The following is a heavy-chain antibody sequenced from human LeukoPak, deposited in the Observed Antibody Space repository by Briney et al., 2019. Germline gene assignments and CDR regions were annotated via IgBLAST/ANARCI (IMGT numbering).Heavy chain of an antibody. CDR1: GASISSYY. Sequence: SETLSLTCSVSGASISSYYWNWIRQPPGKGLEWIGNIYIRGSTNYSPSLESRATISLDTSKDQFSLKLTSVTAADTAFYYCAKDWELGSWGQGTLVTVSS. J-gene: IGHJ5*02. CDR3: AKDWELGS. D-gene: IGHD1-26*01. V-gene: IGHV4-59*01. CDR2: IYIRGST.